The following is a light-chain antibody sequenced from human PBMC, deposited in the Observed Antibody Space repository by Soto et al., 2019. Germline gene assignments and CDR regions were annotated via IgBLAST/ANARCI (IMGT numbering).Light chain of an antibody. V-gene: IGKV3-20*01. CDR3: QQYGGSSLYT. Sequence: EIVLTQSPGTLSLSPGERATLSYRASQSVSSSYLGWYQQKPGQAPRLLIYGASTRATGIPDRFSGSGSGTDFTLTISRLDPEDFAVYYCQQYGGSSLYTFGQGTKLEIK. J-gene: IGKJ2*01. CDR2: GAS. CDR1: QSVSSSY.